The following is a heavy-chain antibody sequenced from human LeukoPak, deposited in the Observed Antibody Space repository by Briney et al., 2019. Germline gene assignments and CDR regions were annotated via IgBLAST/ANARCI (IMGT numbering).Heavy chain of an antibody. CDR3: AREQNGDPFDY. V-gene: IGHV3-66*01. Sequence: GGSLRLSCAASGFTVSSNYMSWVRQAPGKGLEWVSVIYSGGSTYYADSVKGRFTISRDNSKNTLYLQTNSLRAEDTAVYYCAREQNGDPFDYWGQGTLVTVSS. J-gene: IGHJ4*02. CDR2: IYSGGST. D-gene: IGHD3-10*01. CDR1: GFTVSSNY.